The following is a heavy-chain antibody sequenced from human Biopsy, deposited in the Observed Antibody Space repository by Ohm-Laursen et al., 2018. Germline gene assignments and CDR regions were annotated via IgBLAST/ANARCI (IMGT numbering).Heavy chain of an antibody. Sequence: SDTLSLTCLVSGGSISSSTTYYWAWLRQPPGKGLEWIGSIYNTETTFYNPSLKSRVTISVDTSTNQFSLKVSSVTAADTALYFCARHPTGFWFDPWGHGTLVTVSS. CDR3: ARHPTGFWFDP. V-gene: IGHV4-39*01. J-gene: IGHJ5*02. CDR1: GGSISSSTTYY. CDR2: IYNTETT.